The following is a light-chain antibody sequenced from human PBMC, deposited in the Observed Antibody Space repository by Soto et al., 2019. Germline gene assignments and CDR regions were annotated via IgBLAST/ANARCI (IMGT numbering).Light chain of an antibody. CDR3: AAWDDSLNGPV. CDR1: SSNIGSNT. V-gene: IGLV1-44*01. Sequence: QAVVTQPPSVSGTPGQRVTISCSGSSSNIGSNTVNWYQQLPGTAPKLLIYNNNQRPSGVPDRFSGSKSGTSASLAITGLQSEDEPDYYCAAWDDSLNGPVFGGGTQLTVL. CDR2: NNN. J-gene: IGLJ2*01.